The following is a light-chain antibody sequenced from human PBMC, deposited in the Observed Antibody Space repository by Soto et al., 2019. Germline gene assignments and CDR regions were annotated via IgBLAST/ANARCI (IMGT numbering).Light chain of an antibody. CDR2: DVS. CDR3: QQYGSSPWT. Sequence: IVLTQSPVSLSLSPGERVTLSCRASQSVSNSLAWYQQKPGQPPRLLIYDVSNRATGIPDRFSGSGSGTDFTLTISRLEPEDFAVYYCQQYGSSPWTFGQGTKVDTK. V-gene: IGKV3-20*01. J-gene: IGKJ1*01. CDR1: QSVSNS.